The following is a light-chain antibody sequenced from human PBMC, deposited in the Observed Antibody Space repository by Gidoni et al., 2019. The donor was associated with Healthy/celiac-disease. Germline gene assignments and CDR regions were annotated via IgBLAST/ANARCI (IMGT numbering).Light chain of an antibody. CDR1: QSVSSSY. Sequence: EIVLPQSPGTLSLSPGARATLSCRASQSVSSSYLAWYQQKPGQAPRLLIYGASSRATGIPDRFSGSGSGTDFTLTISRLEPEDFAVYYCQQYGSSPDTFXQXTKLEIK. J-gene: IGKJ2*01. V-gene: IGKV3-20*01. CDR3: QQYGSSPDT. CDR2: GAS.